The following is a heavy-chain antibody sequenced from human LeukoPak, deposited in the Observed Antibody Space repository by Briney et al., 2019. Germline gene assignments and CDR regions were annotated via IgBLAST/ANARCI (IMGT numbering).Heavy chain of an antibody. Sequence: ASLKLSCKASGYTFTSHGISWVRQAPGQGLEWMGWISAYNGNTNYAQKLQGRVTMTTDTSTSTAYMELRSLRSDDTAVYYCARDRYSSGWHDYWGQGTLVTVSS. CDR2: ISAYNGNT. CDR1: GYTFTSHG. J-gene: IGHJ4*02. CDR3: ARDRYSSGWHDY. V-gene: IGHV1-18*01. D-gene: IGHD6-19*01.